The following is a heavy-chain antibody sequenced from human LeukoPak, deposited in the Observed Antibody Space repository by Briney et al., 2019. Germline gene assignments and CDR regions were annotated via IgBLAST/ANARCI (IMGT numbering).Heavy chain of an antibody. D-gene: IGHD2-15*01. V-gene: IGHV3-23*01. CDR2: ISDGGSST. CDR1: GFTFSSYA. Sequence: GGSLRLFCAASGFTFSSYAMSWVRQAPGKGLEWVSAISDGGSSTYYADAVKGRFTISRDNSKNTLHLQMNTLRAEDTAVYYCARRVVADFDYWGQGTLVTVSS. CDR3: ARRVVADFDY. J-gene: IGHJ4*02.